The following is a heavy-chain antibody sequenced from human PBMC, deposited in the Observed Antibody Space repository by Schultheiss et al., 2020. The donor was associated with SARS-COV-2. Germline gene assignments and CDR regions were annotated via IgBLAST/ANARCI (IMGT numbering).Heavy chain of an antibody. CDR3: TTDYCGGDCYPDAFDI. CDR2: IRSKANSYAT. Sequence: GGSLRLSCAASGFTFSGSAMHWVRQASGKGLEWVGRIRSKANSYATAYAASVKGRFTISRDDSKNTAYLQMNSLKTEDTAVYYCTTDYCGGDCYPDAFDIWGQGTMVTVSS. V-gene: IGHV3-73*01. CDR1: GFTFSGSA. J-gene: IGHJ3*02. D-gene: IGHD2-21*02.